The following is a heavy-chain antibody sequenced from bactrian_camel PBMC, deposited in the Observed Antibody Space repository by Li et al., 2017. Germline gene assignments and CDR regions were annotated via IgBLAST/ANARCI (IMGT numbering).Heavy chain of an antibody. Sequence: HVQLVESGGGEVQAGGSLRLSCTTSTYTTSSNCIGWFRQAPGKEREGVASIYTDGGTTYVDSVKGRFTISQDNAKNTVYLQMDNLKPEDTGMYYCAADPRWWLRLGPGYEHWGQGTQVTVS. CDR3: AADPRWWLRLGPGYEH. J-gene: IGHJ4*01. CDR1: TYTTSSNC. D-gene: IGHD2*01. V-gene: IGHV3S53*01. CDR2: IYTDGGT.